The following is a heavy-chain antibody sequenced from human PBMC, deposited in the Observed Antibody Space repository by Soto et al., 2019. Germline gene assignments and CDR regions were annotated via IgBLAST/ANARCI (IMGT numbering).Heavy chain of an antibody. J-gene: IGHJ4*02. D-gene: IGHD4-17*01. Sequence: QVQLQESGPGLVKPSQTLSLTCTVSGGSISSGGYYWCWIRQHPGKGLEWIGYIYYSGSTYYNPSLKSRVTISGDTSKNQFSLKLSSVTAADTAVYYCARERSDDYPFDYWGQGTLVTVSS. CDR2: IYYSGST. V-gene: IGHV4-31*03. CDR1: GGSISSGGYY. CDR3: ARERSDDYPFDY.